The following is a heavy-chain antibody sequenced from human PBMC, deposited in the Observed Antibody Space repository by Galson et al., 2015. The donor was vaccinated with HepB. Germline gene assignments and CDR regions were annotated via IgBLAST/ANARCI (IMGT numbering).Heavy chain of an antibody. CDR3: ARDRHANSHYYGMDV. V-gene: IGHV1-69*04. J-gene: IGHJ6*02. CDR1: GGTFDKYG. D-gene: IGHD2-2*01. CDR2: TIPILDVV. Sequence: VKVSCKASGGTFDKYGVSWVRQAPGRGLEWMGRTIPILDVVKHAQRFQGRVTITADKSTSIAYMELRGLRSEDTAVYYCARDRHANSHYYGMDVWGQGTTVTVSS.